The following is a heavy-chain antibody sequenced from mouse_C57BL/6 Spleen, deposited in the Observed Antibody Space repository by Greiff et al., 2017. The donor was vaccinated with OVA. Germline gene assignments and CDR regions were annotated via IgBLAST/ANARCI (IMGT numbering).Heavy chain of an antibody. CDR1: GFSLTSSG. V-gene: IGHV2-2*01. CDR3: ARNMVTTYFDY. J-gene: IGHJ2*01. CDR2: IWSGGST. Sequence: QVQLQQSGPGLVQPSQSLSITCTVSGFSLTSSGVHWVRQSPGKGLEWLGVIWSGGSTDYNAAFISRLSISKDNSKSQVFFKMNSLQADDTAIYYCARNMVTTYFDYWGQGTTLTVSS. D-gene: IGHD2-2*01.